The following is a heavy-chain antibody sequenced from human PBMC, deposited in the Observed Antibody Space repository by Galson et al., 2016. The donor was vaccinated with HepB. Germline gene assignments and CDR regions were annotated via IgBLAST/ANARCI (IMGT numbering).Heavy chain of an antibody. CDR1: GITFSSKW. Sequence: SLRLSCAASGITFSSKWMHWVRQAPGKGLVWVSRINGVGSTTNYVDSVKGRFTISRENAKNMLYLQMNGLRAEDTAVYECARGGGGYLGYGMEVWGQGTTVTVSS. CDR3: ARGGGGYLGYGMEV. V-gene: IGHV3-74*01. J-gene: IGHJ6*02. D-gene: IGHD2-15*01. CDR2: INGVGSTT.